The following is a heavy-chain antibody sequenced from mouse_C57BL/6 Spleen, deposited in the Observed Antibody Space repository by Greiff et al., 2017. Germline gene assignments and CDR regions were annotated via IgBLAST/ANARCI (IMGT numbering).Heavy chain of an antibody. CDR3: ARDDGNYFDY. J-gene: IGHJ2*01. CDR1: GFTFSDYY. CDR2: INYDGSST. V-gene: IGHV5-16*01. Sequence: EVQRVESEGGLVQPGRSMKLSCTASGFTFSDYYMAWVRQVPEKGLEWVANINYDGSSTYYLDSLESRFIISRDKAKNILYLQMSSLKSDDTATYYWARDDGNYFDYWGQGTTLTVSS. D-gene: IGHD2-3*01.